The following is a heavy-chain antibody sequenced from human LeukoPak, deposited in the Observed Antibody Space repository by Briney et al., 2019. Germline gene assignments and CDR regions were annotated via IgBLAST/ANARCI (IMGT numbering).Heavy chain of an antibody. J-gene: IGHJ4*02. CDR1: GFTFSSYA. V-gene: IGHV3-23*01. CDR3: AKERLGYCSSTSRPVDY. D-gene: IGHD2-2*01. CDR2: ISGSGGCT. Sequence: GGSLRLSCAASGFTFSSYAMSWVCQAPGKGLEWVSAISGSGGCTYYADSVKGRFTISRDNSKNTLYLQMNSLRAEDTAVYYCAKERLGYCSSTSRPVDYWGQGTLVTVSS.